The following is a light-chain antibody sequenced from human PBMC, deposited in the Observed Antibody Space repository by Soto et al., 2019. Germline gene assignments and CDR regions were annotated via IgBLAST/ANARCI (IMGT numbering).Light chain of an antibody. CDR3: QQSYSKT. Sequence: DIQMTQSPSSLSASVGDRVTITCRASQSISTYLNWYQQKPGKAPKLLIYAASSLQSGVPSRFSGGGSGTDFTLTISSLQPEDFATYYCQQSYSKTFGQGTKVEIK. J-gene: IGKJ1*01. V-gene: IGKV1-39*01. CDR2: AAS. CDR1: QSISTY.